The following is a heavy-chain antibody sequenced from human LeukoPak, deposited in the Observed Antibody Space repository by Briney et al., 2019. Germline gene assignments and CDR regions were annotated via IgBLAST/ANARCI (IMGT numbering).Heavy chain of an antibody. V-gene: IGHV4-34*01. CDR2: INHSGST. CDR1: GGSFSGYY. D-gene: IGHD3-16*01. J-gene: IGHJ3*01. CDR3: ARRWVYDKRAFDA. Sequence: SETLSLTCAVYGGSFSGYYWSWIRQPPGKGLEWIGEINHSGSTNCNPSLKSRVTISLDTSKNQFSLNLSSVTAADTAVYYCARRWVYDKRAFDAWGQGTMVTVSS.